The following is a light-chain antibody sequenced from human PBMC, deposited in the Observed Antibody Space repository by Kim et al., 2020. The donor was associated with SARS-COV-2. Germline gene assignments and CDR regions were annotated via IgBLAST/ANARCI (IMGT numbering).Light chain of an antibody. CDR1: QSVLSKSNSKNY. J-gene: IGKJ2*01. V-gene: IGKV4-1*01. CDR2: WAS. Sequence: DIVMTQSPDSLAVSLGERATINCKSSQSVLSKSNSKNYLAWYQQKPGQPPKLLIYWASTRESGVPDRFSRSGSGTDFTLTISNLQAGDVTIYYCQQYYDIPNTFGQATKLEI. CDR3: QQYYDIPNT.